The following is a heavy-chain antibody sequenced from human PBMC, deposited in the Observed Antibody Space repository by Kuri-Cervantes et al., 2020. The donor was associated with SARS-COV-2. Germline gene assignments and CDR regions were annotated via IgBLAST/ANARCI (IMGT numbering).Heavy chain of an antibody. Sequence: SLKISCAASGFTFDDYATHWVRQAPGKGLEWVSGISWSSGSIGYADSVKGRFTISRDNAKNSLYLQMNSLRAEDMALYYCAKDTKSYDFWSGGFDYWGQGTLVTVSS. CDR3: AKDTKSYDFWSGGFDY. D-gene: IGHD3-3*01. J-gene: IGHJ4*02. V-gene: IGHV3-9*03. CDR2: ISWSSGSI. CDR1: GFTFDDYA.